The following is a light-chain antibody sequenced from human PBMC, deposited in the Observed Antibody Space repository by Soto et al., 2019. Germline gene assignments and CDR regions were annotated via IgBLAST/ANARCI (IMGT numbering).Light chain of an antibody. J-gene: IGKJ4*01. CDR2: DAS. V-gene: IGKV3-20*01. Sequence: EIVLTQSPGTLSLSPGERATLSCRASQSVSSSYLAWYQQKPGQAPRLLIYDASNRATGIPDRFSGSGSGTDFTLTISGLEPEDFAVYYCQQYGTSLFTFGGGTKVDIK. CDR3: QQYGTSLFT. CDR1: QSVSSSY.